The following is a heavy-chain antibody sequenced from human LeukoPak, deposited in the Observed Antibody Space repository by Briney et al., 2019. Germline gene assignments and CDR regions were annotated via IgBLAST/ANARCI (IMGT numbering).Heavy chain of an antibody. CDR2: IFYSGST. CDR1: SGSISTSNYY. J-gene: IGHJ4*02. CDR3: ARDRPEWELLLPSYFDY. V-gene: IGHV4-39*07. Sequence: PSETLSLTCTVSSGSISTSNYYWGWVRQPPGKALEWIGNIFYSGSTYYSPSLKSRVTISLDTSRNQFSLKLNSVTAADTAVYYCARDRPEWELLLPSYFDYWGQGTLVTVSS. D-gene: IGHD1-26*01.